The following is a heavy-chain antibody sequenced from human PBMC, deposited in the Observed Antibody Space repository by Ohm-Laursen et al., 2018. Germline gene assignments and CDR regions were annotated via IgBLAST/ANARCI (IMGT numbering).Heavy chain of an antibody. CDR2: IVVGSGNT. D-gene: IGHD2-15*01. Sequence: SVKVSCKASGFTFTSSAVQWVRQARGQRLEWIGWIVVGSGNTNYAQKFQERVTITRDMSTSTAYMELSSLRSEDTAVYYCARGRGGYCSGGTCYRNDYFDYWGQGTLVTVSS. CDR3: ARGRGGYCSGGTCYRNDYFDY. CDR1: GFTFTSSA. J-gene: IGHJ4*02. V-gene: IGHV1-58*01.